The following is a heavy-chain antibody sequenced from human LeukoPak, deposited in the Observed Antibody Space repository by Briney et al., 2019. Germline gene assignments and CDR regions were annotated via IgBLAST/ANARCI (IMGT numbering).Heavy chain of an antibody. Sequence: AASVKVSCKASGYTFAAYYLHWVRQAPGQGLEWMGWINPNSGATNYAQKFQGRVTMTRDTSITTGYMELSSLRSDDTAVYYCARVPGTSYYYYYMDVWAKGPRSPSP. J-gene: IGHJ6*03. CDR3: ARVPGTSYYYYYMDV. CDR1: GYTFAAYY. V-gene: IGHV1-2*02. CDR2: INPNSGAT.